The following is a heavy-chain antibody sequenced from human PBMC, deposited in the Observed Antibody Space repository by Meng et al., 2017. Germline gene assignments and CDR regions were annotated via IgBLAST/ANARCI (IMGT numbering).Heavy chain of an antibody. V-gene: IGHV6-1*01. Sequence: HGQLQQSGPGPVKPSQTSSITCSISGDSISSNQAGWNWLRLSPSRGVEWLGRTYYRSKSYYDYAISVKGRMSVNADTSKNQFSLQLNSVTPEDTAVYYCAREVGTSRPFEYWGQGTLVTASS. J-gene: IGHJ4*02. D-gene: IGHD1-26*01. CDR2: TYYRSKSYY. CDR3: AREVGTSRPFEY. CDR1: GDSISSNQAG.